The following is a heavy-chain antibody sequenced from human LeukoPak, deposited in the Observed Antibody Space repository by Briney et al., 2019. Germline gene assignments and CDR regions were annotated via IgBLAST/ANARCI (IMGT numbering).Heavy chain of an antibody. CDR2: IYHSGST. Sequence: PSETLSLTCTVSGGSISSYYWSWIRQPPGKGLEWIGYIYHSGSTNYNPSLKSRVTISVDTSKNQFSLKLSSVTAADTAVYYCARGVDTAMVPSFDYWGQGTLVTVSS. V-gene: IGHV4-59*01. CDR3: ARGVDTAMVPSFDY. CDR1: GGSISSYY. D-gene: IGHD5-18*01. J-gene: IGHJ4*02.